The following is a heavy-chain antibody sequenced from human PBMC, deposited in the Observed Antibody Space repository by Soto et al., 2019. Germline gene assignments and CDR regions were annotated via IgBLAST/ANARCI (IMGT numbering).Heavy chain of an antibody. CDR1: GGSISSSSYY. V-gene: IGHV4-39*01. CDR3: ARQRYSSSWYNYYYGMDV. D-gene: IGHD6-13*01. CDR2: IYYSGST. Sequence: SETLSLTCTVSGGSISSSSYYWGWIRQPPGKELEWIGSIYYSGSTYYNPSLKSRVTISVDTSKNQFSLKLSSVTAADTAVYYCARQRYSSSWYNYYYGMDVWGQGTTVT. J-gene: IGHJ6*02.